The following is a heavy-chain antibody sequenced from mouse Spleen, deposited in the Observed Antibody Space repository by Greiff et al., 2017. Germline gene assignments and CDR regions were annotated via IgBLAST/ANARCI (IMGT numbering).Heavy chain of an antibody. V-gene: IGHV1-55*01. CDR2: IYPGSGST. CDR1: GYTFTSYW. CDR3: ARRGPYYYGSSPSRDY. D-gene: IGHD1-1*01. J-gene: IGHJ4*01. Sequence: QVQLQQPGAELVKPGASVKMSCKASGYTFTSYWITWVKQRPGQGLEWIGDIYPGSGSTNYNEKFKSKATLTVDTSSSTAYMQLSSLTSEDSAVYYCARRGPYYYGSSPSRDYWGQGTSVTVSS.